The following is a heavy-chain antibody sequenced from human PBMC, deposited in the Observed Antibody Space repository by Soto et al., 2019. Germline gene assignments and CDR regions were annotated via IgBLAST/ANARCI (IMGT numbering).Heavy chain of an antibody. J-gene: IGHJ3*02. CDR1: SYTFTKHY. V-gene: IGHV1-18*04. CDR2: ISTQNGDT. Sequence: GASVKVSGKTSSYTFTKHYITWVLQAPGQGLEWMGWISTQNGDTKYAQKFQGRVTITTETITTSTVYMDLGSLRSDDTAIYYCARRIVSAYYDAFDIWGQGTMVTVSS. D-gene: IGHD3-22*01. CDR3: ARRIVSAYYDAFDI.